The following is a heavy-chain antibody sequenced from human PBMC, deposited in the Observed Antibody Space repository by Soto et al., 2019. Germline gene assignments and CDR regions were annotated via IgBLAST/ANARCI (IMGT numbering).Heavy chain of an antibody. Sequence: PGGSLRLSCAASGFTFSDYYMSWVRQAPGKGLEWLSFISNRGSTIDDGDRVKGRFTISRDNSKNSLYLQMNSLRVEDTAIYYCARYYGDNGAAFDIWGQGTLVTVSS. CDR1: GFTFSDYY. J-gene: IGHJ3*02. CDR3: ARYYGDNGAAFDI. V-gene: IGHV3-11*01. D-gene: IGHD4-17*01. CDR2: ISNRGSTI.